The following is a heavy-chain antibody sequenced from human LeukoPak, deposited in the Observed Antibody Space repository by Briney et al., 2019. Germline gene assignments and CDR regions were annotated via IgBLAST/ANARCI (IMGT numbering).Heavy chain of an antibody. J-gene: IGHJ4*02. V-gene: IGHV3-74*01. D-gene: IGHD6-19*01. CDR3: ARAREAQWVVDY. CDR1: GFTFSHYW. Sequence: GGSLRLSGAAYGFTFSHYWMHWVRQAPGKGLVWVSRISSDGSDTTYADSVKGRFTISRDNATNSVYLQMNSLSAKDTGVYYCARAREAQWVVDYWGQGTLVTASS. CDR2: ISSDGSDT.